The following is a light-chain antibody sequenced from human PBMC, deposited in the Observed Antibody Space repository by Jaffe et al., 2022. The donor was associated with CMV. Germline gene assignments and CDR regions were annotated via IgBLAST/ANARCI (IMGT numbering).Light chain of an antibody. CDR3: SSYTSSTRGV. CDR1: SSDVGSYNY. CDR2: DVS. V-gene: IGLV2-14*03. J-gene: IGLJ1*01. Sequence: QSALTQPASVSGSPGQSITISCAGTSSDVGSYNYVSWYQQHPDRAPKLVIYDVSNRPSGISNRFSGSKSGNTASLTISGLQAEDEADYYCSSYTSSTRGVFGSGTKVTVL.